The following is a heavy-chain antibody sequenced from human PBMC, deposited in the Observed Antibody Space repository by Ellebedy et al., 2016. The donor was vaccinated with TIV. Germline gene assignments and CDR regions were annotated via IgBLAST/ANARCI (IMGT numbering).Heavy chain of an antibody. CDR2: IYYSGST. CDR3: ARDRRITMVRGVIGAYFDY. Sequence: SETLSLXXTVSGGSISSGGYYWSWIRQHPGKGLEWIGYIYYSGSTYYNPSLKSRVTISVDTSKNQFSLKLSSVTAADTAVYYCARDRRITMVRGVIGAYFDYWGQGTLVTVSS. V-gene: IGHV4-31*03. D-gene: IGHD3-10*01. J-gene: IGHJ4*02. CDR1: GGSISSGGYY.